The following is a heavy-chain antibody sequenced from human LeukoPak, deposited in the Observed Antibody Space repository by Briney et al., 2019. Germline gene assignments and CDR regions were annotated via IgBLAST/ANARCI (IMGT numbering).Heavy chain of an antibody. D-gene: IGHD1-14*01. V-gene: IGHV3-53*01. CDR1: GFAVSSNY. Sequence: GGSLRLSCAASGFAVSSNYMSWVRQAPGKGLEWVSSIYSGGSTYYADSVKGRFTISRDNSKNTVYLQMNSLRAEDTAVYFCARVRLDRSERNLDAFENWGQGTMVTVSS. CDR3: ARVRLDRSERNLDAFEN. J-gene: IGHJ3*02. CDR2: IYSGGST.